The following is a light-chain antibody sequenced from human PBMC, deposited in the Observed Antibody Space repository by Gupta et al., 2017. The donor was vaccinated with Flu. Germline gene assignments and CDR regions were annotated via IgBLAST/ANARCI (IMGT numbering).Light chain of an antibody. CDR1: SSKMGSNN. CDR3: AAKDDSRSGGV. V-gene: IGLV1-44*01. CDR2: NDN. Sequence: RVTISCSGTSSKMGSNNVDWYQHHPGHAPNLLMYNDNRRRSAVPDRFSASKYATSATVATIWLQAEDEADYYCAAKDDSRSGGVFGGGTKLTVL. J-gene: IGLJ3*02.